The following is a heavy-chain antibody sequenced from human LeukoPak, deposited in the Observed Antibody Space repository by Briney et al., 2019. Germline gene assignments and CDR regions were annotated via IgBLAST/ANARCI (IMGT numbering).Heavy chain of an antibody. J-gene: IGHJ4*02. V-gene: IGHV3-7*01. Sequence: GGSLRLSCAASGFTFSSYWMCWVRQAPGKGLEWVANIKRDGSEKYYVDSVKGRFTISRDNAKNSLYLQMNSLRAEDTAVYYCARGSAPAYYYDSSGYFFDYWGQGTLVTVSS. CDR2: IKRDGSEK. D-gene: IGHD3-22*01. CDR3: ARGSAPAYYYDSSGYFFDY. CDR1: GFTFSSYW.